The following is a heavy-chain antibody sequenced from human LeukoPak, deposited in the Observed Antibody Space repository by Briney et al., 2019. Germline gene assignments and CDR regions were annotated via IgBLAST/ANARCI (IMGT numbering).Heavy chain of an antibody. V-gene: IGHV4-59*01. Sequence: PSETLSLTCTVSGGSISSYYWSWIRQPPGKGLEWIGYIYYSGSTKYNPSLKSRVTISVDTSKNQFSLRLTSVTAADTAVYYCARGGYYEYPLVDYWGQGTLVTVSS. CDR1: GGSISSYY. J-gene: IGHJ4*02. CDR2: IYYSGST. D-gene: IGHD3-22*01. CDR3: ARGGYYEYPLVDY.